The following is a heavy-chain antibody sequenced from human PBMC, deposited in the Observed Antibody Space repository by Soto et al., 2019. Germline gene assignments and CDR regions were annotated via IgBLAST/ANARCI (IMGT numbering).Heavy chain of an antibody. D-gene: IGHD1-20*01. CDR1: GYTFTGYY. Sequence: ASVKVSCKASGYTFTGYYMHWVRQAPGQGLEWMGWINPNSGGTNYAQKFQGRVTMTRDTSISTAYMELSRLRSDDTAVYYCARDICITGSPFDHFDYWGQVTLVTVSS. J-gene: IGHJ4*02. CDR3: ARDICITGSPFDHFDY. CDR2: INPNSGGT. V-gene: IGHV1-2*02.